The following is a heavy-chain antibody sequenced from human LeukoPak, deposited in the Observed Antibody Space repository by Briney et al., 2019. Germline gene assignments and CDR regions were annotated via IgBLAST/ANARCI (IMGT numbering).Heavy chain of an antibody. J-gene: IGHJ4*02. CDR3: ARAAYDSSGYLTL. D-gene: IGHD3-22*01. CDR1: GFTFEEHA. V-gene: IGHV3-33*08. CDR2: VWYDGSNK. Sequence: PGRSLRLSCAASGFTFEEHAMHWVRQAPGKGLEWVAVVWYDGSNKYYADSVKGRFTISRDNSKNTLYLQMNSLRAEDTAMFYCARAAYDSSGYLTLWGQGTLVSVSS.